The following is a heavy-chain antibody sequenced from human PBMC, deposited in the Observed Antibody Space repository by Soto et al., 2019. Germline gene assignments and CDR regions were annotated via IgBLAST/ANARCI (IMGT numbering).Heavy chain of an antibody. CDR2: ISPYSDKT. CDR1: GYTFTNYG. D-gene: IGHD3-9*01. CDR3: TRDRLTLTTSLIFDF. Sequence: QVQLVQSGAEVKKPGASVKVSCKASGYTFTNYGIAWVRQAPGQGLEWMGWISPYSDKTDYRQNLQGRVTMTADTSTTTAYMELRSLRSDDTAVYYCTRDRLTLTTSLIFDFWGQGTLVTVSS. V-gene: IGHV1-18*01. J-gene: IGHJ4*02.